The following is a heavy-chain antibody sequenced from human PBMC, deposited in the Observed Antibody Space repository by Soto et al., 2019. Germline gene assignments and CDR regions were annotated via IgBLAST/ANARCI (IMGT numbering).Heavy chain of an antibody. CDR3: AGRSSGWYFDY. V-gene: IGHV3-23*01. D-gene: IGHD6-19*01. CDR2: ISGSGDST. J-gene: IGHJ4*02. Sequence: EVQLLESGGGLVQPGGSLRLSCAASGFTFSGYAMNWVRQAPGKGLEWVSVISGSGDSTYYADSVKGRFTISRDNSKNTLYRHRTSLRAEDTAVYYCAGRSSGWYFDYWGQGTLVTVSS. CDR1: GFTFSGYA.